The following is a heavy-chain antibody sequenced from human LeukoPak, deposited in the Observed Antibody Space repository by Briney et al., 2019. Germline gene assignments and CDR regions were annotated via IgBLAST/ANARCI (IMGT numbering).Heavy chain of an antibody. CDR3: AELGITMIGGV. J-gene: IGHJ6*04. CDR2: ISWNSGSI. CDR1: GFTLDDYS. Sequence: GRSLRPSRAASGFTLDDYSMHWVPQTPGKGLEWVSGISWNSGSIGYADSVKGRFTISRDNAKNSLYLQMNSLRAEDMAVYYCAELGITMIGGVWGKGTTVTISS. D-gene: IGHD3-10*02. V-gene: IGHV3-9*03.